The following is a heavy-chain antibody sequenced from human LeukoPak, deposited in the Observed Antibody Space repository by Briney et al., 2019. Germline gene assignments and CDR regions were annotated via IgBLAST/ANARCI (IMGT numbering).Heavy chain of an antibody. CDR3: AKDLVLEQYYYYMDV. Sequence: GGSLRLSCAASGFTFSSYAMSWVRQAPGKGLEWVSAISGSGGSTYYADSVKGRFTISRDNSKNTLYLQMNSLRAEDTAVYYCAKDLVLEQYYYYMDVWGKGTTVTVSS. J-gene: IGHJ6*03. V-gene: IGHV3-23*01. D-gene: IGHD1/OR15-1a*01. CDR2: ISGSGGST. CDR1: GFTFSSYA.